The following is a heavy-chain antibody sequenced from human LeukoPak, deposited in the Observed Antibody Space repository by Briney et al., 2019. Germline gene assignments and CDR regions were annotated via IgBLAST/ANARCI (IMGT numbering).Heavy chain of an antibody. CDR2: IYYSVTA. D-gene: IGHD6-13*01. Sequence: SETLSLTCTVSGGSISSSSDYWGWIRQPPGKGLEWIGSIYYSVTAYYNPSLKSRVTISVDTSKNHFSLKLSSVTAADTAVYYCARDRGSSWYYFDYWGQGTLVTVSS. V-gene: IGHV4-39*02. CDR3: ARDRGSSWYYFDY. J-gene: IGHJ4*02. CDR1: GGSISSSSDY.